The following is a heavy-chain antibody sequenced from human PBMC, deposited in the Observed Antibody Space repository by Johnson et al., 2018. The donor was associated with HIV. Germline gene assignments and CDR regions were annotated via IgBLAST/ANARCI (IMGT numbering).Heavy chain of an antibody. J-gene: IGHJ3*02. CDR3: ATSRVVLYRPLRPHAFDI. Sequence: QVQLMESGGGVVQPGRSLRLSCAASGFTFSSYAMHWVRQAPGKGLEWVAVISYDGSNTYYADSVRGRFTISRDNSRNTMYLQMNSLRAEDTAVYYCATSRVVLYRPLRPHAFDIWGQGTMVTVSS. CDR1: GFTFSSYA. CDR2: ISYDGSNT. V-gene: IGHV3-30*14. D-gene: IGHD2-8*01.